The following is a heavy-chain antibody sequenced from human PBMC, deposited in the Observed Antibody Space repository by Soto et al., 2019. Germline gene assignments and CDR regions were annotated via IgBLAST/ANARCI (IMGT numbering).Heavy chain of an antibody. D-gene: IGHD3-10*01. Sequence: PSETLSLTCTVSGDSINNYHWSWIRQPPGKGLEWIGFIYSSGSTNYTPSLKSRVTISVDTSQNQFSLKLSSVTAADTAVYYCARSVTPWGQGTLVTVSS. CDR3: ARSVTP. CDR2: IYSSGST. V-gene: IGHV4-59*12. CDR1: GDSINNYH. J-gene: IGHJ5*02.